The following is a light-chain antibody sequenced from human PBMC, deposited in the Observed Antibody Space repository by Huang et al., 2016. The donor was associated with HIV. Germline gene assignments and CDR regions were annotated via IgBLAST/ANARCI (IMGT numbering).Light chain of an antibody. CDR2: GAS. CDR3: QQYNNWPYT. V-gene: IGKV3-15*01. CDR1: QSISNN. J-gene: IGKJ2*01. Sequence: EIVMTQSPATLSVSPGERATLSCKASQSISNNLAGYQQKHGQPPRLLIHGASTRATGIPARFSGSGSGTGFTLTISSLQSEDFALYHCQQYNNWPYTFGQGTKLEIK.